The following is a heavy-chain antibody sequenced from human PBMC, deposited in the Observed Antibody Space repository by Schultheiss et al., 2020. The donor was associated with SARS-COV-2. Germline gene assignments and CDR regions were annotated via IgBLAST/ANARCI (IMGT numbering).Heavy chain of an antibody. J-gene: IGHJ4*02. CDR3: ARERRNYDFAPDY. Sequence: ASVKVSCKASGGTFSSYTISWVRQAPGQGLEWMGWISAYNGNTNYAQQLQGRVTMTTDTSTSTAYMELRSLRSDDTAVYYCARERRNYDFAPDYWGQGTLVTAPQ. D-gene: IGHD3-3*01. CDR1: GGTFSSYT. CDR2: ISAYNGNT. V-gene: IGHV1-18*01.